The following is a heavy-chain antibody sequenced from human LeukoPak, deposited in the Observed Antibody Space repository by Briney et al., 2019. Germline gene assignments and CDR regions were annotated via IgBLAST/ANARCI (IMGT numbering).Heavy chain of an antibody. CDR3: ARAYYYDNSGYFDY. D-gene: IGHD3-22*01. CDR2: IYYSGST. V-gene: IGHV4-39*01. CDR1: DDSISSSNYY. Sequence: SETLSLTCTVSDDSISSSNYYWGWIRQPPGKGLEWIGTIYYSGSTYYNPSLKSRVTISVDTSKNQFSLGLSSVTAADTAVYYCARAYYYDNSGYFDYWGQGTLVTVSS. J-gene: IGHJ4*02.